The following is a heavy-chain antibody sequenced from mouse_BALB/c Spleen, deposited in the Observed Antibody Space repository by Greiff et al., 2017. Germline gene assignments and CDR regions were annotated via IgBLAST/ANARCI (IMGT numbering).Heavy chain of an antibody. Sequence: EVKLVESGGGLVQPGGSRKLSCAASGFTFSSFGMHWVRQAPEKGLEWVAYISSGSSTIYYADTVKGRFTISRDNPKNTLFLQMTSLRSEDTAMYYCARGLLRPYAMDYWGQGTSVTVSS. CDR3: ARGLLRPYAMDY. CDR2: ISSGSSTI. V-gene: IGHV5-17*02. D-gene: IGHD2-3*01. J-gene: IGHJ4*01. CDR1: GFTFSSFG.